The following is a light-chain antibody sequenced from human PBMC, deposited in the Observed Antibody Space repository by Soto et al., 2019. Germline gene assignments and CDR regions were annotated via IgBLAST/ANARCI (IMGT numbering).Light chain of an antibody. J-gene: IGKJ4*01. CDR3: QQYGDLLS. CDR2: DAS. CDR1: QDITNY. Sequence: DIQMTQSPSSLSASVGDRVTITCQASQDITNYLTWYQQKPGKAPKLLIYDASNLETGVPSRFSGSGSGTYFTFTINSLQPEDIATYYCQQYGDLLSFGGGTKVEIK. V-gene: IGKV1-33*01.